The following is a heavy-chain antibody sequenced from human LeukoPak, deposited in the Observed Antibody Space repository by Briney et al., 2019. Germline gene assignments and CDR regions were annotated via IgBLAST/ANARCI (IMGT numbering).Heavy chain of an antibody. D-gene: IGHD3-3*01. V-gene: IGHV3-23*01. CDR3: ARDREPLRCFDT. CDR2: ISKNGVDT. J-gene: IGHJ4*02. Sequence: PGGSLRLSCAGSGFIFSRYAVSWVRQAPGKGLEWVSAISKNGVDTYYADSVKGRFTISRDSSKNTVYLQMNSLRAEDTAVYYCARDREPLRCFDTWGQGTLVTVSS. CDR1: GFIFSRYA.